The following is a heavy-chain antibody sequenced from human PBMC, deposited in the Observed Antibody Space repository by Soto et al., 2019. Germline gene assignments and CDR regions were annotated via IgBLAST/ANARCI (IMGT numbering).Heavy chain of an antibody. D-gene: IGHD3-10*01. V-gene: IGHV4-61*08. CDR1: GGSISSVGYY. J-gene: IGHJ4*02. Sequence: SETLSLTCTVSGGSISSVGYYWSWIRQHPGKGLEWIGCIYYSGSTNYNPSLKSRVTISVDTSKNQFSLKLSSVTAADTAVYYCARVEGHGSGLFFDYWGQGTLVTVSS. CDR3: ARVEGHGSGLFFDY. CDR2: IYYSGST.